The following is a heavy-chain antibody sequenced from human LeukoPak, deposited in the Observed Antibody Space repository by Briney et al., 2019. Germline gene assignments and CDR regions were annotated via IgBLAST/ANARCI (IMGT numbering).Heavy chain of an antibody. D-gene: IGHD3-3*01. CDR2: ISSSSTYI. Sequence: GGSLRLSCAASGFPFSSYIMNWVRQAPGKGLDWVSFISSSSTYIYYADSMKGRFTISRDDAKSSLYLQMNSLRAEDTAVYYCARAPAMILRPDYMDVWGKGTTVTVSS. V-gene: IGHV3-21*01. J-gene: IGHJ6*03. CDR3: ARAPAMILRPDYMDV. CDR1: GFPFSSYI.